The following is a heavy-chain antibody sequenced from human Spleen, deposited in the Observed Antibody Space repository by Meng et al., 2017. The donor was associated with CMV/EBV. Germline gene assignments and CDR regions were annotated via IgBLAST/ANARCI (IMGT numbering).Heavy chain of an antibody. CDR2: IKSKSDRGTI. D-gene: IGHD6-6*01. CDR3: TTDSGIAARTVFDY. CDR1: FTFSKAW. V-gene: IGHV3-15*01. J-gene: IGHJ4*02. Sequence: FTFSKAWMSWVRQAPGKGLEWVGRIKSKSDRGTIDYAAPVKGRFTISRDDSKNTLYLQMSSLKTEDTAVYYCTTDSGIAARTVFDYWGQGTLVTVSS.